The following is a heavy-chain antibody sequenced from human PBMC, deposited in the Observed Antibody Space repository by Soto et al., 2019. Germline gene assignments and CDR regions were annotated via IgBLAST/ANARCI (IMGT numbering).Heavy chain of an antibody. Sequence: QVHLVQSGAEVKKPGSSVKVSCKATEGTFSTYTLIWVRQAPGQGLEWMGRIIPMLTVRNSAQKFQDRVTPTADKSTSTAFMELTSLTSDDTAVYYCSIGTSSAETFDVWGQGTMVTVSS. CDR3: SIGTSSAETFDV. V-gene: IGHV1-69*02. CDR1: EGTFSTYT. CDR2: IIPMLTVR. J-gene: IGHJ3*01. D-gene: IGHD2-2*01.